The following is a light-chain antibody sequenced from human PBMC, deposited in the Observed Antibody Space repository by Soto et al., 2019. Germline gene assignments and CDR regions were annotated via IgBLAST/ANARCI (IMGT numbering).Light chain of an antibody. CDR2: EVS. Sequence: QSVLTQPASVSGSPGQSITISCTGTSSDVGGYNFVSWFQQHPGKAPKLMIYEVSDRPSGVSSRFSGSKSGNTASLSISGLQAEDEADYYCSSFSRTNRIVFGGGTQLTVL. V-gene: IGLV2-14*01. CDR1: SSDVGGYNF. CDR3: SSFSRTNRIV. J-gene: IGLJ3*02.